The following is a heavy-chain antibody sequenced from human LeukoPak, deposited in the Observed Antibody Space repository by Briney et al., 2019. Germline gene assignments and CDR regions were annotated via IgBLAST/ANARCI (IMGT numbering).Heavy chain of an antibody. CDR1: VGSFSGYY. J-gene: IGHJ6*04. V-gene: IGHV4-34*01. CDR3: ARHWCLDV. CDR2: INHSGST. Sequence: SETLSLTCAVYVGSFSGYYWSWIRQPPGKGLEWIGEINHSGSTNYNPSLKSRVTISVDTSKNQFSLKLSSVTAADTAVYYCARHWCLDVWGKGTTVTISS. D-gene: IGHD4/OR15-4a*01.